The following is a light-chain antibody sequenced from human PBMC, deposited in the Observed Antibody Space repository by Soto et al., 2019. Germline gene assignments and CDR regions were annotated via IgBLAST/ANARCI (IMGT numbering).Light chain of an antibody. Sequence: QSALTQPRSVSGSPGQSVAISCTGTSSDVGTYNYVSWYQQHPGKAPKLIIYDVNERPSGVPDRFSGSKSGNTASLTISGLQAEDEADYYCCSVRSNAVFGTGTKLTVL. CDR2: DVN. CDR1: SSDVGTYNY. V-gene: IGLV2-11*01. J-gene: IGLJ1*01. CDR3: CSVRSNAV.